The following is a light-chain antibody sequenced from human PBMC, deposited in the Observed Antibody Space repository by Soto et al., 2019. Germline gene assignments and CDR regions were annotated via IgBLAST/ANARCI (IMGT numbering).Light chain of an antibody. J-gene: IGLJ2*01. V-gene: IGLV1-40*01. CDR3: QSFDTNLNAVV. Sequence: QSVLTQPPSVSGAPGQSVTISCTGSGSNIGAGYDVHWYQQLPGVAPKLLIFDTTNRPSGVPGRFSGSKSGASASLAITGLLPEDEADFFCQSFDTNLNAVVFGGGTNSPS. CDR2: DTT. CDR1: GSNIGAGYD.